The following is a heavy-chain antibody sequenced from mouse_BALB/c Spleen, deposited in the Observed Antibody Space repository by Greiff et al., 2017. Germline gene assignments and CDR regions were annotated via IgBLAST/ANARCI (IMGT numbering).Heavy chain of an antibody. CDR2: IYPYNGGT. D-gene: IGHD2-14*01. CDR1: GYTFTDYN. J-gene: IGHJ2*01. V-gene: IGHV1S29*02. Sequence: EVKLMESGPELVKPGASVKISCKASGYTFTDYNMHWVKQSHGKSLEWIGYIYPYNGGTGYNQKFKSKATLTVDNSSSTAYMELRSLTSEDSAVYYCALYYRYDDGVDYWGQGTTLTVSS. CDR3: ALYYRYDDGVDY.